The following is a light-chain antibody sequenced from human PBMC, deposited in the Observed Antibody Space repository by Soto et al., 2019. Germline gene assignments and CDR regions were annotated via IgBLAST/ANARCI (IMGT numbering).Light chain of an antibody. Sequence: DIVMTQSPLSLPVTPGEPASISCRSSQSLLHSNGYNYLDWYLQKPGQSPQLLIYLGSNRASGVPDRFSGSGSGTDFTLKISRVEAEDVRVYYCMQALQTQFTFGPGTKVDIK. CDR3: MQALQTQFT. CDR1: QSLLHSNGYNY. CDR2: LGS. J-gene: IGKJ3*01. V-gene: IGKV2-28*01.